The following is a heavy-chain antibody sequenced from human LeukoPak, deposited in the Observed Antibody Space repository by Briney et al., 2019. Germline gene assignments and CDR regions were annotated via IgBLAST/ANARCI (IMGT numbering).Heavy chain of an antibody. CDR3: ARDLTPDSGSYFGGSDY. CDR2: INPNSGGT. J-gene: IGHJ4*02. Sequence: EASVTVSCKAXGYTFTGYYMHWVRQAPGQGLEWMGWINPNSGGTNYAQKFQGRVTMTRDTSISTAYMELSRLRSDDTAVYYCARDLTPDSGSYFGGSDYWGQGTLVTVSS. CDR1: GYTFTGYY. D-gene: IGHD3-10*01. V-gene: IGHV1-2*02.